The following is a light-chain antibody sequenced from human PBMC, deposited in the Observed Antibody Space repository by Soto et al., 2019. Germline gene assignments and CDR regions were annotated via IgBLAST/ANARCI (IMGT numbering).Light chain of an antibody. CDR3: QQTYGYPPFT. Sequence: DIQMTQSPSSLSASVGDRVTITCRTSQSISTYLNWYQQKPGKAPKLLIYAASSFPSGVPSRFSGSGSGTDFSLTISSLQPEDFATYYCQQTYGYPPFTFCPGTRVDIK. J-gene: IGKJ3*01. CDR1: QSISTY. CDR2: AAS. V-gene: IGKV1-39*01.